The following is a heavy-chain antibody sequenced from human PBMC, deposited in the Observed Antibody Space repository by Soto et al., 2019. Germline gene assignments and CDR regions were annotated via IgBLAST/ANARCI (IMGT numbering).Heavy chain of an antibody. Sequence: PSEPLSLTCAVSGGSMSSGGYSWSWIRQPPGKGLEWIGYVHHSGSTYYNPSLKSRGTISVDRSKSQFSLNLSSVTAADTAVYYCDRVDDDFWRDFDAWGQGMLVTVA. CDR1: GGSMSSGGYS. D-gene: IGHD3-3*01. V-gene: IGHV4-30-2*01. CDR2: VHHSGST. J-gene: IGHJ4*02. CDR3: DRVDDDFWRDFDA.